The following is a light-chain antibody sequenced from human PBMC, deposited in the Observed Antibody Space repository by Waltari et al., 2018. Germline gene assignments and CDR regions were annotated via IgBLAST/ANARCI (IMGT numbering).Light chain of an antibody. Sequence: DIVMTQSPDSLAVSLGERATINCKASKSVFYSPNNKNYLAWYQQKPGQPPKLLIYWANIRESGVPDRFSGSGSGTDFTLTISSLQTEDVAVYYCHQYYDTTWTFGQGTKVEIK. CDR1: KSVFYSPNNKNY. J-gene: IGKJ1*01. V-gene: IGKV4-1*01. CDR3: HQYYDTTWT. CDR2: WAN.